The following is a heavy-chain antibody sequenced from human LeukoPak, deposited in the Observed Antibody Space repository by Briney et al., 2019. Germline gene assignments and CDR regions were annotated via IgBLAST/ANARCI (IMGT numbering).Heavy chain of an antibody. CDR3: ASSTFMVRGVIRGGDDY. CDR2: ISSSGSTI. D-gene: IGHD3-10*01. J-gene: IGHJ4*02. Sequence: PGGSLRLSCAASGFTFSDYYMSWIRQAPGKGLEWVSYISSSGSTIYYADSVKGRFTISRDNAKNSLYLQMNSLRAEDTAVYYCASSTFMVRGVIRGGDDYWGQGTLVTVSS. CDR1: GFTFSDYY. V-gene: IGHV3-11*01.